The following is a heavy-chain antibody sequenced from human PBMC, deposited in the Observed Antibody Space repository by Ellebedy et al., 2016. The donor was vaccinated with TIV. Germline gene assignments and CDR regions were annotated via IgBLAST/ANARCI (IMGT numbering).Heavy chain of an antibody. CDR3: ARAHIVVVVAATLDY. V-gene: IGHV3-23*01. CDR1: GFTFSSYA. D-gene: IGHD2-15*01. J-gene: IGHJ4*02. CDR2: LSGGGGST. Sequence: GESLKISXAASGFTFSSYAMNWVRQAPGKGLEWVSALSGGGGSTYYADSVKGRFTISRDSSKNTLYLQMNSLRAEDTAVYYCARAHIVVVVAATLDYWGQGTLVTVSS.